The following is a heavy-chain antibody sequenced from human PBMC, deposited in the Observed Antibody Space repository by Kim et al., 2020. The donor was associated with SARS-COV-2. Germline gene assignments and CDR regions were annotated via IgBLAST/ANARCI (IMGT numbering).Heavy chain of an antibody. CDR2: IAGGAGWT. Sequence: GGSLRLSCAASGFTFSGYNMNWVRQAPGKGLEWVALIAGGAGWTDYADSVKGRFTISRDNSKDLLYLQMNTLRVEDTAVYYCAKGRGDRRESDARYSLDVGGQGTTVSVSS. CDR1: GFTFSGYN. CDR3: AKGRGDRRESDARYSLDV. J-gene: IGHJ6*02. V-gene: IGHV3-23*03. D-gene: IGHD3-10*01.